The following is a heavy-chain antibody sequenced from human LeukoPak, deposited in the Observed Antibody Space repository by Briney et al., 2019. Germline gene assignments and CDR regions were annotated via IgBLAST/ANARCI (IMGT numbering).Heavy chain of an antibody. CDR2: ISGSGGST. CDR1: GFTFSSYA. Sequence: PGGSLRLSCASSGFTFSSYAMSWVRQAPGKGLEWVSAISGSGGSTYYADSVKGRFTISRDNSKNTLYLQMNSLRAEDTAVYYCAHVTRGVISPCFDYWGQGTLVTVSS. V-gene: IGHV3-23*01. D-gene: IGHD3-10*01. J-gene: IGHJ4*02. CDR3: AHVTRGVISPCFDY.